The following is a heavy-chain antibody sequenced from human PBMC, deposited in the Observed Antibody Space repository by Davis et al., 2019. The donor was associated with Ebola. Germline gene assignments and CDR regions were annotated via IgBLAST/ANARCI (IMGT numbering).Heavy chain of an antibody. Sequence: GESLKISCAASGVTFNSYTMTWVRQAPGKGMEWVSSIDRKSSYIYYADSVKGRFTIARDNTKNTLYLQMNSLRAEDSAVYYCAIFGVVSHDAFDIWGQGTMVTVSS. J-gene: IGHJ3*02. CDR1: GVTFNSYT. V-gene: IGHV3-21*01. D-gene: IGHD3-3*01. CDR2: IDRKSSYI. CDR3: AIFGVVSHDAFDI.